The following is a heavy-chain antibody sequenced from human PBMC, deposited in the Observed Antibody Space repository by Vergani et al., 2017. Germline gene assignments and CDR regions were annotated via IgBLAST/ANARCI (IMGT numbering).Heavy chain of an antibody. CDR3: IIYQLCIDGIYTVSYFYL. V-gene: IGHV3-20*04. CDR1: GFSFDDFG. D-gene: IGHD2-15*01. J-gene: IGHJ2*01. CDR2: ISWNGVST. Sequence: EEKLVESGGTVVRPGESLRLSCRGSGFSFDDFGLSWVRQAPGKRLEWISHISWNGVSTDYGDSLNGRITISRDNRKNSLFLHISSLRAEDTAFYFCIIYQLCIDGIYTVSYFYLWLRRTLLTVSS.